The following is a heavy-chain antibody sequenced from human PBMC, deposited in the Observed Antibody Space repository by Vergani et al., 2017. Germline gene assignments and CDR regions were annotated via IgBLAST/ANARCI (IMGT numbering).Heavy chain of an antibody. D-gene: IGHD6-19*01. Sequence: QVQLVESGGGVVQPGRSLRLSCAASGFTFSSYAMHWVRQAPGKGLEWVAVISYDGSNKYYADSVKGRFTISRDNSKNTLYLQMNSLRAEDTALYYCASLVSGLYDSYYWGQGTLVTVSS. V-gene: IGHV3-30-3*01. CDR3: ASLVSGLYDSYY. CDR1: GFTFSSYA. CDR2: ISYDGSNK. J-gene: IGHJ4*02.